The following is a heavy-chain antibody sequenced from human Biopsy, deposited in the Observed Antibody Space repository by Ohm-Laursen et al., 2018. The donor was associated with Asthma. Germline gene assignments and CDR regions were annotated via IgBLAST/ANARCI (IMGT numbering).Heavy chain of an antibody. V-gene: IGHV4-34*01. D-gene: IGHD3-3*01. CDR2: SDHRGNT. CDR3: ARGPEWSGLDI. J-gene: IGHJ6*02. CDR1: GLSSSGYY. Sequence: TLSLTCSMYGLSSSGYYWTWIRQPPGKGLEWIGESDHRGNTNINPTLKSRVTIPKDKSANEFSLKMRSVTAADTAIYYCARGPEWSGLDIWGQGTTVTVPS.